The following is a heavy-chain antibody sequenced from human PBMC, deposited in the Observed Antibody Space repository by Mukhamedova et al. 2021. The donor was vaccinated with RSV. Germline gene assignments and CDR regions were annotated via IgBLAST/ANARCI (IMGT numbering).Heavy chain of an antibody. CDR2: ISAYNGNT. D-gene: IGHD6-19*01. Sequence: GWISAYNGNTNYAQKLQGRVTMTTDTSTSTAYMELRSLRSDDTAVYYCVRVGWNYFYYYMDVWGQGTTVTVSS. J-gene: IGHJ6*03. CDR3: VRVGWNYFYYYMDV. V-gene: IGHV1-18*01.